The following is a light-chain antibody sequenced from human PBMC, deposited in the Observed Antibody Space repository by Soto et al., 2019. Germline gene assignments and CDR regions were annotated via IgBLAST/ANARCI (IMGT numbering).Light chain of an antibody. CDR1: QSVSNNY. CDR2: GTS. V-gene: IGKV3-20*01. CDR3: QQYGSSGT. Sequence: EIVLTQSPGTLSLSPGERATLSCRASQSVSNNYLAWYQQKPGQAPRLLIYGTSSRATGIPDRFSGSGSGTDFTLTISRLEPEDFVVYYCQQYGSSGTFGQGTKVDIK. J-gene: IGKJ1*01.